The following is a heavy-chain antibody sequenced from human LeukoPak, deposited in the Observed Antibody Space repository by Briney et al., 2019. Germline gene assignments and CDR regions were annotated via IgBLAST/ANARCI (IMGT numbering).Heavy chain of an antibody. V-gene: IGHV4-4*02. CDR2: IYHSGST. CDR1: GGSISSSNW. D-gene: IGHD3-3*01. Sequence: SGTLSLTCAVSGGSISSSNWWSWVRQPPGKGLEWIGEIYHSGSTNYNPSLKSRVTISVDKSKNQFSLKLSSVTAADTAVYYCTRDMEYPGAGFDYWGQGIPVTVSS. CDR3: TRDMEYPGAGFDY. J-gene: IGHJ4*02.